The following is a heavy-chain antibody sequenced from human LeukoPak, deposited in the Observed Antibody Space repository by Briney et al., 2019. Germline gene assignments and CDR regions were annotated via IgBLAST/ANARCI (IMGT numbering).Heavy chain of an antibody. J-gene: IGHJ3*02. D-gene: IGHD1-14*01. V-gene: IGHV3-30*02. CDR3: AKAENHLGTGDAFDI. CDR2: IRYDGSNK. Sequence: PGGSLRLSCAAPGFTFSSYGMHWVRQAPGKGLEWVAFIRYDGSNKYYADSVKGRFTISRDNSKNTLYLQMNSLRAEDTAVYYCAKAENHLGTGDAFDIWGQGTMVTVSS. CDR1: GFTFSSYG.